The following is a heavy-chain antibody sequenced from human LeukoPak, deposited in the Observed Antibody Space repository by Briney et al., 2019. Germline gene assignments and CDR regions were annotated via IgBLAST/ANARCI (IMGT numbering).Heavy chain of an antibody. D-gene: IGHD2-2*01. CDR1: GFTFSSYA. J-gene: IGHJ4*02. V-gene: IGHV3-23*01. CDR3: AKDRGGYCSSTSCSLYFDS. CDR2: IGNSDTNT. Sequence: GGSLRLSCAASGFTFSSYAMSWVRQTPGKGLEWVSAIGNSDTNTYYTDSVQGRFTISRDNSKNTLYLQMNSLRAEDTAIYYCAKDRGGYCSSTSCSLYFDSGGQGTLVTVSS.